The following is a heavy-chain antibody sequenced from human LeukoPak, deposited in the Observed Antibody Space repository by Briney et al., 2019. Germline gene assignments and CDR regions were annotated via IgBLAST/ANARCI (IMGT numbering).Heavy chain of an antibody. J-gene: IGHJ4*02. CDR2: IYTSGST. D-gene: IGHD2-8*01. Sequence: SETLSLTCTVSDGSISSYYWSWIRQPAGKGLEWIGRIYTSGSTNYNPSLKSRVTMSVDTSKNQFSLKLSSVTAADTAVYYCAKMGYCTNGVCSDWGQGTLVTVSS. CDR1: DGSISSYY. V-gene: IGHV4-4*07. CDR3: AKMGYCTNGVCSD.